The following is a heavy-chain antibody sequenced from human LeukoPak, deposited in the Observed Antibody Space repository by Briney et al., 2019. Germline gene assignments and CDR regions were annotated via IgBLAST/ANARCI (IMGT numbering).Heavy chain of an antibody. CDR3: ARGEEYYDSSGYYGH. Sequence: GASVKVSCKASGYTFTSYDINWVRQATGQGLEWMGWMNPNSGNTGYAQKLQGRVTMTTDTSTSTAYMELRSLRSGDTAVYYCARGEEYYDSSGYYGHWGQGTLVTVSS. J-gene: IGHJ4*02. V-gene: IGHV1-8*01. CDR2: MNPNSGNT. D-gene: IGHD3-22*01. CDR1: GYTFTSYD.